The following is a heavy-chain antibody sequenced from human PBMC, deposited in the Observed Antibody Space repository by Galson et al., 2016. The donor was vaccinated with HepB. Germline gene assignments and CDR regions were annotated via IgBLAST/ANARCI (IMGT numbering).Heavy chain of an antibody. CDR1: GGSISSYY. CDR2: IYYSGST. V-gene: IGHV4-59*01. CDR3: GRDHDTTGIDY. J-gene: IGHJ4*02. D-gene: IGHD1-1*01. Sequence: EPLSLTCTVSGGSISSYYWSWIRQPPGKGLEWIGYIYYSGSTNYDPSLKSRVTISVDTPKNQFSLKLSSVTAADTAVYYCGRDHDTTGIDYWGQGTLVTVSS.